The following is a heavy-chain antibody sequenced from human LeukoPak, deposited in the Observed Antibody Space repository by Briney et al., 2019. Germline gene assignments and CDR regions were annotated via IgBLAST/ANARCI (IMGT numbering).Heavy chain of an antibody. J-gene: IGHJ6*03. Sequence: GGSLRLCCAASGFTFSGSAMHWVRQASGKGLEWVGRIRSKANSYATAYAASVKGRFTISRDDSKNTAYLQMNSLKTEDTAVYYCTLLEYCSSTSCGQNYYYYYYMDVWGKGTTVTVSS. CDR1: GFTFSGSA. D-gene: IGHD2-2*01. V-gene: IGHV3-73*01. CDR2: IRSKANSYAT. CDR3: TLLEYCSSTSCGQNYYYYYYMDV.